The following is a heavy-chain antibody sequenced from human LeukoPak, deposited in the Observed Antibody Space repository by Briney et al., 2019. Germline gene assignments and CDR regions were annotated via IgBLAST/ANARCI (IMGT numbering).Heavy chain of an antibody. Sequence: PGGSLRLSCAASGFTFSSYSMNWVRQAPGKGLEWVSSISSSSSYVYYADSVKGRFTISRDNSKNTLYLQMNSLRAEDTAVYYCARDDSCSSTSCYGDYYYGMDVWGQGTTVTVSS. D-gene: IGHD2-2*01. J-gene: IGHJ6*02. CDR2: ISSSSSYV. CDR1: GFTFSSYS. V-gene: IGHV3-21*01. CDR3: ARDDSCSSTSCYGDYYYGMDV.